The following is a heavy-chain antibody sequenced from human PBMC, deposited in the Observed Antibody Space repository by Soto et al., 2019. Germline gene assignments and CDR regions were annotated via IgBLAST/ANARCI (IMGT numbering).Heavy chain of an antibody. CDR1: GYTFTGYY. CDR3: ARDAAMGDYYHYGMDV. D-gene: IGHD5-18*01. CDR2: INPSSGGA. J-gene: IGHJ6*02. V-gene: IGHV1-2*04. Sequence: ASVKVSCKASGYTFTGYYLHWVRPAPGQGLEWMGWINPSSGGANIAQKFQGWVTMTRDTSIDTAYMELTRLRSDDTAVYYCARDAAMGDYYHYGMDVWGQGTPVTVSS.